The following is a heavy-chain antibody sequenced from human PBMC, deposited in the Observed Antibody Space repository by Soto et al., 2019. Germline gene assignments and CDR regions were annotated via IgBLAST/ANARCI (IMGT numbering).Heavy chain of an antibody. CDR2: IYYSGRT. CDR1: GGSINTRGYY. Sequence: QLQLQESGPGLVKPSETLSLICTVSGGSINTRGYYWGWIRQPPGKGLEWIGSIYYSGRTYYNPSLKSRVTTSVDTSQNQFSLKLNSVTAADTALYYCARTDDYYYMDVWGKGSTVTVSS. J-gene: IGHJ6*03. CDR3: ARTDDYYYMDV. V-gene: IGHV4-39*01.